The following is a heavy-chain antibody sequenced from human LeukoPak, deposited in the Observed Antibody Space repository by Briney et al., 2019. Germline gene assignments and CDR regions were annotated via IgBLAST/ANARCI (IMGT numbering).Heavy chain of an antibody. D-gene: IGHD3-10*01. V-gene: IGHV4-59*01. CDR2: IYYTGST. Sequence: SETLSLTCAVYGGSFSPYYWSWIRQPPGRGLEWIGFIYYTGSTNYNPSLKSRVTISLDTSKNQFSLKLSSVTAADTAVYFCARHGSGSYRQFDFWGQGTLVTVSS. CDR3: ARHGSGSYRQFDF. J-gene: IGHJ4*02. CDR1: GGSFSPYY.